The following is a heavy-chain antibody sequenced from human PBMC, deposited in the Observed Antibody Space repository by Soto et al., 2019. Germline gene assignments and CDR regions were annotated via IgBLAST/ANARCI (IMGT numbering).Heavy chain of an antibody. CDR2: IRSKAYGGTT. D-gene: IGHD1-7*01. CDR1: GFTFGDYA. Sequence: GGSLRLSCTASGFTFGDYAMSWFRQAPGKGLEWVGFIRSKAYGGTTEYAASVKGRFTISRDDSKSIAYLQMNSLKTEDTAVYYCTREVIFALELDYYYMDVWGKGTTVTVSS. J-gene: IGHJ6*03. CDR3: TREVIFALELDYYYMDV. V-gene: IGHV3-49*03.